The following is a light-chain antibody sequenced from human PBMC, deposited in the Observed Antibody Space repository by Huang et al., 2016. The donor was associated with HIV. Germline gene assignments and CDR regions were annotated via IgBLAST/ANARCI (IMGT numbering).Light chain of an antibody. CDR3: LQHNTYPWM. CDR1: QEIANY. V-gene: IGKV1-17*03. Sequence: DIQMTQTPSAMSASVGDRVTITCRASQEIANYLAWFQQKPGKVPRPLIYGTSTLRSGVPSRFSDSGSGTEFTLTISSLQPEDFATYYCLQHNTYPWMFGQGTKVEVK. J-gene: IGKJ1*01. CDR2: GTS.